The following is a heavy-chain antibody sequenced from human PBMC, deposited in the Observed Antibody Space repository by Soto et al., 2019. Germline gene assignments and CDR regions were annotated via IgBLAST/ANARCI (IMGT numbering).Heavy chain of an antibody. Sequence: QVQLIQSEAEVTKPGSSVRVSCTASGGIFGSHGFSWVRQAPGQRLEWVGGFIPIFRTLTYTETVQASVRIASDESTNTVYMDLSSLISEDTAVYFSVRDRRTYYSYPQEESLTSDDAEWGQARMVCVAS. V-gene: IGHV1-69*01. D-gene: IGHD3-22*01. CDR2: FIPIFRTL. CDR1: GGIFGSHG. CDR3: VRDRRTYYSYPQEESLTSDDAE. J-gene: IGHJ3*01.